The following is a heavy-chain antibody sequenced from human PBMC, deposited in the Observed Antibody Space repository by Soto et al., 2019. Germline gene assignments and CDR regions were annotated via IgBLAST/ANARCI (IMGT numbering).Heavy chain of an antibody. CDR2: ISGYNANT. CDR3: ARESRGNTKCDAFYI. Sequence: DSVQVSCKASGYTFISYGISWVRQAPGQGLEWMGWISGYNANTDYAQKLQGRVTMTTDTSTSTAYMELRSLRSDDTAVYYCARESRGNTKCDAFYIWG. V-gene: IGHV1-18*01. CDR1: GYTFISYG. J-gene: IGHJ3*02. D-gene: IGHD1-1*01.